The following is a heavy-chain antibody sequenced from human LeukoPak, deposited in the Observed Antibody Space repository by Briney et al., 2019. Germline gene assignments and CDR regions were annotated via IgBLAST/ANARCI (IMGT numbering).Heavy chain of an antibody. D-gene: IGHD3-3*01. Sequence: SVKVSCKASGGTFSSYTISWVRQAPGQGLEWMGRIIPILGIANYAQKFQGRVTITADKPTSTAYMELSSLRSEDTAVYYCARYSGRYYDFWSGYFDYWGQGTLVTVSS. CDR1: GGTFSSYT. J-gene: IGHJ4*02. CDR2: IIPILGIA. V-gene: IGHV1-69*02. CDR3: ARYSGRYYDFWSGYFDY.